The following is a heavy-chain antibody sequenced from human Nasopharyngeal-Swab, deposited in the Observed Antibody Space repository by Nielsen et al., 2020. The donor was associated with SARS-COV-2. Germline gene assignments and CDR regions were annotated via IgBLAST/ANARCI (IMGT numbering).Heavy chain of an antibody. D-gene: IGHD3-22*01. Sequence: GESLKISCAASGFSFSTYTMNWVRQAPGKGLEWLSSISSDSGAKYHADSVKGRFTISRDNAQNSLYLEMNSLRAEDTAVYYCLRGDRRDYWGPGTLVSVSS. V-gene: IGHV3-21*01. CDR3: LRGDRRDY. CDR1: GFSFSTYT. J-gene: IGHJ4*02. CDR2: ISSDSGAK.